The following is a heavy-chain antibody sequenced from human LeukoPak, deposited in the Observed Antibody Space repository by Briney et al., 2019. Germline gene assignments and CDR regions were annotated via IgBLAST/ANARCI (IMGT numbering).Heavy chain of an antibody. D-gene: IGHD3-10*01. CDR2: ISYDGSNK. J-gene: IGHJ5*02. CDR3: AKPTTYYYGSGSYYNWFDP. CDR1: GFTFSSYG. V-gene: IGHV3-30*18. Sequence: GRSLRLSCAASGFTFSSYGMHWVRQAPGKGLEWVAVISYDGSNKYYADSVKGRFTISRDNSKNTLYLQMNSLRAEDTAVYYCAKPTTYYYGSGSYYNWFDPWGQGTLVTVSS.